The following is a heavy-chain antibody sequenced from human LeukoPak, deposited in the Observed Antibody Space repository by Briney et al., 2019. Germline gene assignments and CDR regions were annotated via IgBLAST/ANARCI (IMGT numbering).Heavy chain of an antibody. Sequence: SETLSLTCTVSGGSISSYYWSWIRQPPGKGLEWIGHIYYSGSTNYNPSLKSRVTISVDTSKTQFSLKLSSVTAADTAVYYCARGSYYGSGSYLHYFDYWGQGTLVTVSS. V-gene: IGHV4-59*12. D-gene: IGHD3-10*01. CDR2: IYYSGST. CDR3: ARGSYYGSGSYLHYFDY. J-gene: IGHJ4*02. CDR1: GGSISSYY.